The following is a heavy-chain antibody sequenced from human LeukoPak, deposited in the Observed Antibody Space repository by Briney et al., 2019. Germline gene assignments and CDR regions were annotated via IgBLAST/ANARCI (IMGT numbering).Heavy chain of an antibody. D-gene: IGHD1/OR15-1a*01. V-gene: IGHV1-69*13. Sequence: GASVKVSCKASRGTFSSYAISWVRQAPGQGLEWMGGIIPIFGKANYAQKFQGRVTITADESTSTAYMELSSLRSEDTALYYCATAQNNIWPPAPIDYWGQGTLVTVSS. CDR1: RGTFSSYA. J-gene: IGHJ4*02. CDR2: IIPIFGKA. CDR3: ATAQNNIWPPAPIDY.